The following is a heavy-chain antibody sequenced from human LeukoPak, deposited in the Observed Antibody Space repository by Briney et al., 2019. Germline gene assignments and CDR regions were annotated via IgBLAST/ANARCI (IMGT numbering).Heavy chain of an antibody. CDR2: ISGSGGST. Sequence: GGSLRLSSAASGFSSSSYAMIWVRQAPGQGLEGVSGISGSGGSTYPADSAKGRFTISRDNSKNTLYLGVNSLRDEDTAVYYCAKGVVIGPDDAIDYWGQGTLVTVSS. CDR3: AKGVVIGPDDAIDY. J-gene: IGHJ4*02. D-gene: IGHD3-10*01. V-gene: IGHV3-23*01. CDR1: GFSSSSYA.